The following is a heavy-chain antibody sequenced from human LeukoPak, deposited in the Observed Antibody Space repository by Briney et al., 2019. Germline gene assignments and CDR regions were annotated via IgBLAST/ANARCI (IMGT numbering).Heavy chain of an antibody. CDR2: INQDGSEK. V-gene: IGHV3-7*05. CDR3: AREYYSDSSGSDY. Sequence: PGGSLRLSCAASGFTFSSYWMSWVRQAPGKGLEWVANINQDGSEKYSVDSVKGRFTISRDNAKNSLYLEMNSLRAEDTAVYYCAREYYSDSSGSDYWGQGTLVTVFS. D-gene: IGHD3-22*01. CDR1: GFTFSSYW. J-gene: IGHJ4*02.